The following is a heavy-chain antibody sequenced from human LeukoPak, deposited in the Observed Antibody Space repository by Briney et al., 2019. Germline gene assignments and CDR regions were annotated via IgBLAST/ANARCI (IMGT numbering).Heavy chain of an antibody. CDR2: ISNGGLSI. CDR1: GFTFSSYA. CDR3: GRVPRTTHAFDV. J-gene: IGHJ3*01. V-gene: IGHV3-48*03. Sequence: PGGSLRLSCAASGFTFSSYAMSWVRQAPGKGLEWVSYISNGGLSIYYADSVKGRFTISRDNAKNSLYLQMNSLRAEDTAVYYCGRVPRTTHAFDVWGQGTMVTVSS. D-gene: IGHD1-1*01.